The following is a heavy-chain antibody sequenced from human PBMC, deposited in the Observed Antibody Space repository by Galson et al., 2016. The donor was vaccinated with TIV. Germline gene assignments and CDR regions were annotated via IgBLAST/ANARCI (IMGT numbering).Heavy chain of an antibody. Sequence: SVKVSCKASGYTFTSYGISWVRQASGQGLEWMGWISAYNGNTNYAQKLQGRVTMTTDTSTSTAYMELRSLRSDDTAVYYCARDIVVVPQVDYYGMDVWGQGTTVTVSS. D-gene: IGHD2-2*01. J-gene: IGHJ6*02. CDR3: ARDIVVVPQVDYYGMDV. CDR1: GYTFTSYG. V-gene: IGHV1-18*01. CDR2: ISAYNGNT.